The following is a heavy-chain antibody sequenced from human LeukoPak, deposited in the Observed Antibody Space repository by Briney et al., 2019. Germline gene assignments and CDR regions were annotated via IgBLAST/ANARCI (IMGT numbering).Heavy chain of an antibody. D-gene: IGHD6-13*01. CDR2: ICDDGSNQ. Sequence: PGGSLRLSCAASGFTFSSYGMHWVRQAPGKGPEWVAVICDDGSNQYYADSVKGRFTVTRDNSKNTLYLQMNSLSGEDTAVYFCARVRGSDSSRWYSDFWGQGTLVTVSS. CDR3: ARVRGSDSSRWYSDF. V-gene: IGHV3-33*01. CDR1: GFTFSSYG. J-gene: IGHJ4*02.